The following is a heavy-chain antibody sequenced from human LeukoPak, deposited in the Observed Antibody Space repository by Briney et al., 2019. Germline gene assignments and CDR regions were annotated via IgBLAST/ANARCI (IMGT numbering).Heavy chain of an antibody. J-gene: IGHJ4*02. CDR3: ASSPPERFGELS. V-gene: IGHV3-13*01. CDR1: GFTFSSYD. CDR2: IGTAGDT. Sequence: GGSLRLSCAASGFTFSSYDMHWVRQATGKGLEWVSAIGTAGDTYYPGSVKGRFTISRENAKNSLYLQMNSLRAGDTAVYYCASSPPERFGELSWGQGTLVTVSS. D-gene: IGHD3-10*01.